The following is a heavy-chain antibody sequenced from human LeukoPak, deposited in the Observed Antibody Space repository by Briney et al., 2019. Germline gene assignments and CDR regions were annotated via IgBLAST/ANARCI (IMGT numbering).Heavy chain of an antibody. V-gene: IGHV5-51*01. Sequence: GESPKISCKASEFSFTTYWIGWVRQMPGQGLEWMGLIWPGDSETRYSPSFQGQVTISADKSINTAYLQWSSLKASDTALYYCARKGLNSMSLFFFDYWGQGSLVTVSS. CDR3: ARKGLNSMSLFFFDY. J-gene: IGHJ4*02. CDR2: IWPGDSET. CDR1: EFSFTTYW. D-gene: IGHD2/OR15-2a*01.